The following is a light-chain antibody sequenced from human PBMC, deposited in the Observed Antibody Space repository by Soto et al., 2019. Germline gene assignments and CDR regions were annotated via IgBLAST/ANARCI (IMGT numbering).Light chain of an antibody. J-gene: IGKJ1*01. CDR3: QANSGDRAT. Sequence: DILLTQSPSTLSASVGDRVTISCRASQSINKWLAWYKHKPGKAPNLLIYEVSTLHSGVPSRFSGSGSGTYITLTICSLRPDYFATCYRQANSGDRATFGQGTKVEI. CDR2: EVS. CDR1: QSINKW. V-gene: IGKV1-5*03.